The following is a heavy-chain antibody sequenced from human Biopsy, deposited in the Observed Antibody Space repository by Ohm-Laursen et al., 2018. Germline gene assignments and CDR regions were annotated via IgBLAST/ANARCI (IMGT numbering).Heavy chain of an antibody. CDR3: ARAPPLIRGVVESWFDP. J-gene: IGHJ5*02. CDR1: GYSISTGYY. CDR2: IFHTGTT. V-gene: IGHV4-38-2*01. Sequence: ETLSLTCAVSGYSISTGYYWGWIRQPPGKGLEWIGSIFHTGTTYYNPSLKSRVTMSVDSSKKQFSLKLKSVTAADTAIYYCARAPPLIRGVVESWFDPWGQGILVTVSS. D-gene: IGHD3-10*01.